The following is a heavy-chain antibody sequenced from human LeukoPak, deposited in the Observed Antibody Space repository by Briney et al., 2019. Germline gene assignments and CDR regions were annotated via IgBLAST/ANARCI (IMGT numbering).Heavy chain of an antibody. J-gene: IGHJ4*02. CDR1: GFTFSSYA. D-gene: IGHD3-22*01. CDR3: AKHYYDSSGYYSLTSYYFDY. CDR2: ISYDGSNK. V-gene: IGHV3-30-3*02. Sequence: GGSLRLSCAASGFTFSSYAMHWVRQAPGKGLEWVAVISYDGSNKYYADSVKGRFTVSRDNSKNTLYLQMNSLRAEDTAVYYCAKHYYDSSGYYSLTSYYFDYWGQGTLVTVSS.